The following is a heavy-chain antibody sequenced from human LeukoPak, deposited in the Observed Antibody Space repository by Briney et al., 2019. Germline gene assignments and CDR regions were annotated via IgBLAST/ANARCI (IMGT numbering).Heavy chain of an antibody. CDR1: GFTFSNYW. CDR3: ARDLDTYVLLIAYDTFDN. CDR2: IKPNGIEK. J-gene: IGHJ3*02. Sequence: GGSLRLSCEGSGFTFSNYWMTWARQAPGKGLEWVANIKPNGIEKHYADSVEGRFTISRDNAKNSLYLQMNSLRAEDTAVYYCARDLDTYVLLIAYDTFDNWGQGTMVTVSS. D-gene: IGHD2-21*01. V-gene: IGHV3-7*01.